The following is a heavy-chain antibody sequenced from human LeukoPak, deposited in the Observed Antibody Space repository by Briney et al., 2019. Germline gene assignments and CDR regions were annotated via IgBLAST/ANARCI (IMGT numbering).Heavy chain of an antibody. D-gene: IGHD2-21*02. CDR3: ARQFRGVVTAILPDAFDI. Sequence: GESLKISCKGSGYSFTNYWIGWVRQMPGKGLEWMGIISTGDSDTRYSPSFQGQVTISADKSISTAYLQWSSLKASDTAMYYCARQFRGVVTAILPDAFDIWGQGTMVTVSS. CDR2: ISTGDSDT. CDR1: GYSFTNYW. V-gene: IGHV5-51*01. J-gene: IGHJ3*02.